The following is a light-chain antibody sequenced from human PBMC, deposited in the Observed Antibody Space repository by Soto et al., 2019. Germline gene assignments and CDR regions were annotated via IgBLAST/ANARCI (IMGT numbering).Light chain of an antibody. CDR1: SSNIGGNS. J-gene: IGLJ1*01. V-gene: IGLV1-51*01. Sequence: SVLTRPPSVSAAPGQKATISCSGSSSNIGGNSVSWYQQLPGTAPKLLIYDDNKRPSGIPDRFSGSKSGTSATLGITGFQTGDEADYYCGSWDSSLSAYVFGTGTKVTVL. CDR2: DDN. CDR3: GSWDSSLSAYV.